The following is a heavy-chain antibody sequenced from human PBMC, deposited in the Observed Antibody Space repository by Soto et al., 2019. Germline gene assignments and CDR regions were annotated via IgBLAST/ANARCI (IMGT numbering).Heavy chain of an antibody. J-gene: IGHJ4*02. Sequence: QLQLQESGPGLVKPSETLSLTCTVSGGSISSSSYYWGWIRQPPGKGLEWIGSIYYSGSTYYNPSLKSRVTISVDTSKNQFSLKLSSVTAADTAVYYCARHYRLAGGYDGRYYFDYWGQGTLVTVSS. V-gene: IGHV4-39*01. CDR2: IYYSGST. CDR3: ARHYRLAGGYDGRYYFDY. D-gene: IGHD5-12*01. CDR1: GGSISSSSYY.